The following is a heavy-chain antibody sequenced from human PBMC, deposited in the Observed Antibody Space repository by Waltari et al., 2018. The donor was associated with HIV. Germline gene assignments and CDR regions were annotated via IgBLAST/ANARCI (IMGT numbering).Heavy chain of an antibody. J-gene: IGHJ4*02. Sequence: QVQLVESGGGVVQPGRSLSLSGAPSGLLVSSEDMHCVRQAPGKGLEGVAAISYDGRNKFYADSVKGRFTISRDNSKNTVYVEMSSLSPEDTAVYFCARDAAPPEYWGQGTLVTVSS. CDR2: ISYDGRNK. CDR3: ARDAAPPEY. CDR1: GLLVSSED. V-gene: IGHV3-30*03.